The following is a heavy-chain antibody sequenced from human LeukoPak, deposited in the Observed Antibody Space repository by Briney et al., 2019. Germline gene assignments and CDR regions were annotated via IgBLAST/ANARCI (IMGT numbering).Heavy chain of an antibody. CDR1: GFTFSSYA. CDR3: SKDLLSSSWYHFDY. V-gene: IGHV3-23*01. Sequence: GGSLRLSCAASGFTFSSYAMSWVRQAPGKGLEWVSAISGSGGSTYYADSVKGRFTISRDNSKNTLYLQMNSLRAADTAVYYCSKDLLSSSWYHFDYWGQGTLVTVSS. CDR2: ISGSGGST. J-gene: IGHJ4*02. D-gene: IGHD6-13*01.